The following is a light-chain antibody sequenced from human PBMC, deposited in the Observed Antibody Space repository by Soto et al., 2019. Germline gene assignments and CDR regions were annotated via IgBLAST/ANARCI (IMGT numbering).Light chain of an antibody. CDR3: QQDKSYPLT. CDR1: QSISSW. J-gene: IGKJ4*01. Sequence: DIQLTQSPSTLSASVGDRDPITCRASQSISSWLALYQQKPGKAPNLLIYKASTSESGVPSRCSGSGAGTEFTLTISSVQPDDFATYYCQQDKSYPLTFGGGTKVDI. V-gene: IGKV1-5*03. CDR2: KAS.